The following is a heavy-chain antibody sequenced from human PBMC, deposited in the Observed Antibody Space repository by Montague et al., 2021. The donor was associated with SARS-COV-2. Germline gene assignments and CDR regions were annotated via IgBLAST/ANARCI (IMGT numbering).Heavy chain of an antibody. Sequence: SLRLSCAASGFTFSNSAMNWVRQAPGKGLEWVSGSSGSDGGTHYXDSVKGRFTISRDNSKNVLYLQMNSLRAEDTALYYCAKDSYSYGVGYGMDAWGQGTTVTVSS. CDR3: AKDSYSYGVGYGMDA. CDR2: SSGSDGGT. V-gene: IGHV3-23*01. J-gene: IGHJ6*02. CDR1: GFTFSNSA. D-gene: IGHD3-10*01.